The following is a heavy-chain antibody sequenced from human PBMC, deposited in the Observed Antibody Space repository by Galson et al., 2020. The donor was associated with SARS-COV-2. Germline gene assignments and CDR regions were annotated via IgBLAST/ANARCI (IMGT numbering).Heavy chain of an antibody. CDR2: IYYSGST. D-gene: IGHD3-3*01. V-gene: IGHV4-31*03. CDR3: ARECGPRITIFGVVDYYYYMDV. J-gene: IGHJ6*03. Sequence: SETLSLTCTVSGGSISSGGYYWSWIRQHPGKGLEWIGYIYYSGSTYYNPSLKSRVTISVDTSKNQFSLKLSSVTAADTAVYYCARECGPRITIFGVVDYYYYMDVWGKGTTVTVSS. CDR1: GGSISSGGYY.